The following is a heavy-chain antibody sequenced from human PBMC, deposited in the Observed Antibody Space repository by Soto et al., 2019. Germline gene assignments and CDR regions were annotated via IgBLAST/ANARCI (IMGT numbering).Heavy chain of an antibody. V-gene: IGHV4-31*03. CDR2: IYYSGST. D-gene: IGHD3-16*01. CDR3: ARLLTDNGFDP. CDR1: GVSISSDNFY. J-gene: IGHJ5*02. Sequence: SETLSLTCTVSGVSISSDNFYWSWIRQHPGKGLEWIAYIYYSGSTYYNPSLKSRVTISVDTSKNQFSLTLSSVTAADTAVYYCARLLTDNGFDPWGQGTLVTV.